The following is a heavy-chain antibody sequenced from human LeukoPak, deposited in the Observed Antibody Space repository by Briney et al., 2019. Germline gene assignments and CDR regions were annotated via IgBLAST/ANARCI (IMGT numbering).Heavy chain of an antibody. V-gene: IGHV3-21*01. CDR2: ISSSSSYI. CDR3: ARAGNYYDSSGYYAAGAFDI. CDR1: GFTFSSYS. J-gene: IGHJ3*02. Sequence: GGSLRLSCAASGFTFSSYSINWVRQAPGKGLEWVSSISSSSSYIYYADSVEGRFTISRDNAKNSLYLQMNSLRAEDTAVYYCARAGNYYDSSGYYAAGAFDIWGQGTMVTVSS. D-gene: IGHD3-22*01.